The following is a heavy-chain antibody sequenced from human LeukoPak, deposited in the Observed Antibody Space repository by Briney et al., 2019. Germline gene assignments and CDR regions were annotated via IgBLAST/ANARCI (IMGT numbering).Heavy chain of an antibody. CDR1: GYTFTSYY. CDR2: ITPSGGST. V-gene: IGHV1-46*01. Sequence: ASVKVSCKASGYTFTSYYMHWVRQAPGQGLEWVGIITPSGGSTSYAQKFQGRVTMTRHTSTSTVYMELSSLRSEYTAVYYCAREGWSSRGDAFDIWGQGTMVTVSS. CDR3: AREGWSSRGDAFDI. J-gene: IGHJ3*02. D-gene: IGHD3-3*01.